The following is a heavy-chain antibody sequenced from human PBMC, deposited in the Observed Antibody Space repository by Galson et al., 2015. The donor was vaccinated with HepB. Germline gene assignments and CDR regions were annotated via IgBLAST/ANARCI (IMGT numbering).Heavy chain of an antibody. D-gene: IGHD6-6*01. V-gene: IGHV3-23*05. CDR2: IYSSGST. CDR1: GFTFSSYA. CDR3: AKYSISLGCLDP. J-gene: IGHJ5*02. Sequence: SLRLSCAASGFTFSSYAMSWVRQAPGKGLEWVSVIYSSGSTQYTDSVKGRFTISRDNSMNTLFLQMNSLRAEDTAVYYCAKYSISLGCLDPWGQGTLVTVSS.